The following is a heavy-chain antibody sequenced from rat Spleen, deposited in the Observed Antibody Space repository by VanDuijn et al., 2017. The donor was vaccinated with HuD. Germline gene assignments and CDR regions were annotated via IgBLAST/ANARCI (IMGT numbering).Heavy chain of an antibody. V-gene: IGHV5-29*01. D-gene: IGHD1-9*01. CDR2: ISYGDTSGHSAT. Sequence: EVQLVESGGGLVQPGRSLKLSCAASGFTFSDYGVAWVRQAPTKGLEWVATISYGDTSGHSATYYRDSVKGRFTISRDNAKSTLSLQVDSLRSEDTATYYCARRHYGYTDYFDYWGQGVMVTVSS. CDR1: GFTFSDYG. CDR3: ARRHYGYTDYFDY. J-gene: IGHJ2*01.